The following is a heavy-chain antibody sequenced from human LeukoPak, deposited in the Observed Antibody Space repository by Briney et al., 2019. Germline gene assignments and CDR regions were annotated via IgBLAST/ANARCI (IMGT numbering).Heavy chain of an antibody. CDR2: IYYSGST. CDR1: GGSISSSSYY. J-gene: IGHJ5*02. D-gene: IGHD2-2*02. CDR3: ARYRGIVVVPAAIGGWFDP. V-gene: IGHV4-39*07. Sequence: SETLSLTCTVSGGSISSSSYYWGWIRQPPGKGLEWIGSIYYSGSTYYNPSLESRVTISVDTSKNQFSLKLSSVTAADTAVYYCARYRGIVVVPAAIGGWFDPWGQGTLVTVSS.